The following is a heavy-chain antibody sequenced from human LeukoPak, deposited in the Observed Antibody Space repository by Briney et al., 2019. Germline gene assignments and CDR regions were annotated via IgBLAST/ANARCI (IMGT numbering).Heavy chain of an antibody. J-gene: IGHJ6*03. CDR1: GSTFSSYW. CDR3: ARDYNYGIYYYMDV. D-gene: IGHD4-17*01. Sequence: GGSLRLSCAASGSTFSSYWMSWVRQAPGKGLEWVANIKQDGSEKYYVDSMKGRFTISRDNAKNSLYLQMNSLRAEDTAVYYCARDYNYGIYYYMDVWGKGTTVTVSS. V-gene: IGHV3-7*01. CDR2: IKQDGSEK.